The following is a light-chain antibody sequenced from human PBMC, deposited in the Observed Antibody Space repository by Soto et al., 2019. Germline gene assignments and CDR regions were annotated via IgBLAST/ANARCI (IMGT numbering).Light chain of an antibody. J-gene: IGKJ4*01. V-gene: IGKV3-20*01. CDR3: QQFSSYPLT. Sequence: EFMFTQSPGTLSLSPGERATLSCRASQTVRNNYLAWYQQKPGQAPRLLIYDASSRATGIPDRFSGGGSGTDFTLTISRLEPEDFAVYYCQQFSSYPLTFGGGTKVDIK. CDR1: QTVRNNY. CDR2: DAS.